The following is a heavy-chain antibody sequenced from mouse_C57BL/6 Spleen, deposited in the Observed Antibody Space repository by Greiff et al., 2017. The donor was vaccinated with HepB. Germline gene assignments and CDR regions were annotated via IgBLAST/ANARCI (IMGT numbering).Heavy chain of an antibody. Sequence: EVQLQQSGPELVKPGASVKISCKASGYTFTDYYMNWVKQSHGKSLEWIGDINPNNGGTSYNQKFKGKATLTVDKSSSTAYMELRSLTSEESAVFYCAKEEEGGGYPVLYYAMDYWGQGTSVTVSS. V-gene: IGHV1-26*01. D-gene: IGHD2-2*01. CDR1: GYTFTDYY. CDR3: AKEEEGGGYPVLYYAMDY. J-gene: IGHJ4*01. CDR2: INPNNGGT.